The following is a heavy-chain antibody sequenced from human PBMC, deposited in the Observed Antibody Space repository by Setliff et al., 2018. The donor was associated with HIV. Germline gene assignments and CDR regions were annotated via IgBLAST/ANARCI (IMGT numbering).Heavy chain of an antibody. CDR1: GYTFKTYG. V-gene: IGHV1-18*01. J-gene: IGHJ4*02. CDR3: AKGSDCGGAGQPAGDY. Sequence: ASVKVSCKASGYTFKTYGMTWVRQAPGQGLEWIGWISAYTGNTNYAQKFQGRVTMTTDTSTSTAYMELRSLTFDDTAVYYCAKGSDCGGAGQPAGDYWGQGTLVTVSS. CDR2: ISAYTGNT. D-gene: IGHD2-21*01.